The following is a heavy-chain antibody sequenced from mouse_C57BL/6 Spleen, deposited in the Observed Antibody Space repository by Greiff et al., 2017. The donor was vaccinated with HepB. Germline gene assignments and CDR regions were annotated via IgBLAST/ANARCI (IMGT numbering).Heavy chain of an antibody. CDR3: ARRLYWCFDV. Sequence: DVMLVESGGGLVQPGGSLKLSCAASGFTFSDYYMYWVRQAPEKRLEWVAYISNGGGSTYYPDTVKGRFTISRDNAKNTLYLQMSRLKSEDTAMYYCARRLYWCFDVWGTGTTVTVSS. CDR1: GFTFSDYY. J-gene: IGHJ1*03. CDR2: ISNGGGST. V-gene: IGHV5-12*01.